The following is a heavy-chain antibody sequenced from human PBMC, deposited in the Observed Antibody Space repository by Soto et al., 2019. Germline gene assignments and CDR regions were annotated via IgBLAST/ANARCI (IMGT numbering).Heavy chain of an antibody. CDR2: INHSGST. D-gene: IGHD3-3*01. V-gene: IGHV4-34*01. CDR3: ARAGVASRGITIFGGVIIHGPGTGNEGMDV. J-gene: IGHJ6*01. Sequence: PSEPLSLTCAFYGWSFSVYYWSWIRQPPGKGLEWIGEINHSGSTNYNPSLKSRVTISVDTSKNQFSLELSSVTAADTAVYYCARAGVASRGITIFGGVIIHGPGTGNEGMDVWGQGTRVTVSS. CDR1: GWSFSVYY.